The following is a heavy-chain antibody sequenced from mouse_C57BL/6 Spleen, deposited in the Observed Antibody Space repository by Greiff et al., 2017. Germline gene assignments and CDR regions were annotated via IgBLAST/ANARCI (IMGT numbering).Heavy chain of an antibody. CDR3: ARGGVYDASWFAY. CDR1: GFTFSSYA. Sequence: EVQLVESGGGLVKPGGSLKLSCAASGFTFSSYAMSWVRQTPDKRLEWVATISDGGSYTYYPDNVKGRFTISRDNAKNNLYLQMSHLKSEDTAMYYCARGGVYDASWFAYWGQGTLVTVSA. V-gene: IGHV5-4*01. CDR2: ISDGGSYT. D-gene: IGHD2-3*01. J-gene: IGHJ3*01.